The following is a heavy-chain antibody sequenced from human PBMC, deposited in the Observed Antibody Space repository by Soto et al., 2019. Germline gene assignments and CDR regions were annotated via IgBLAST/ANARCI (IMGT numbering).Heavy chain of an antibody. CDR2: ISGSGGST. J-gene: IGHJ4*02. V-gene: IGHV3-23*01. CDR3: AKIPTPPYTYGHPGFDY. Sequence: EVQLLESGGGLVQPGGSLRLSCAASGFTFSSYAMSWVRQAPGKGLEWVSGISGSGGSTYYADSVKGRFTISRDNSKNTLYLQMNSLRAEDTAVYYCAKIPTPPYTYGHPGFDYWGQGTLVSVSS. CDR1: GFTFSSYA. D-gene: IGHD5-18*01.